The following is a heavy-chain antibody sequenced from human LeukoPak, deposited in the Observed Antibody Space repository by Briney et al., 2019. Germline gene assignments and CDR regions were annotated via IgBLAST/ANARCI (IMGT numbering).Heavy chain of an antibody. CDR3: ARGYTSGWLDY. V-gene: IGHV1-2*02. CDR1: GYTFTGYY. Sequence: ASVNVSCKASGYTFTGYYVYWVRQAPGQGLEWMGWINPNSGGTNYAQKFQGRLTMTRDTSISTAYMELSSLRSDDTALYYCARGYTSGWLDYWGQGSLVTVSS. J-gene: IGHJ4*02. D-gene: IGHD6-19*01. CDR2: INPNSGGT.